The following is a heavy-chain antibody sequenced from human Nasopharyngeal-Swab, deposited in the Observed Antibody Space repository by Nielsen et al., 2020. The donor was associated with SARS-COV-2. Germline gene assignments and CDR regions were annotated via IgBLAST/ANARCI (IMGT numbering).Heavy chain of an antibody. CDR3: AGVGYCSSTSCADYYYYGMDV. CDR1: RYTFTSYG. D-gene: IGHD2-2*01. CDR2: ISAYNGNT. J-gene: IGHJ6*02. V-gene: IGHV1-18*01. Sequence: SVTVPCKASRYTFTSYGISLVRQAPGQGLEWMGWISAYNGNTNYAQKLQGRVTMTTDTSTSTAYMELRSLRSDDTAVYYCAGVGYCSSTSCADYYYYGMDVWGQGTTVTVSS.